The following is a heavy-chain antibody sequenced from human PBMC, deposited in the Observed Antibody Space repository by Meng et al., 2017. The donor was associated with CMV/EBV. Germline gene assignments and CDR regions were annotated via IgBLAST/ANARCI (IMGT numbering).Heavy chain of an antibody. Sequence: ASVKVSCKASGYTFTSYGISWVRQAPGQGLEWMGWISAYNGNTNYAQKLQGRVTMTTDTSTSTAYMELRSLRSDDTAVYYRARDYYDSSGYFDYYYGMDVWGQGTTVTVSS. CDR2: ISAYNGNT. CDR3: ARDYYDSSGYFDYYYGMDV. D-gene: IGHD3-22*01. J-gene: IGHJ6*02. V-gene: IGHV1-18*01. CDR1: GYTFTSYG.